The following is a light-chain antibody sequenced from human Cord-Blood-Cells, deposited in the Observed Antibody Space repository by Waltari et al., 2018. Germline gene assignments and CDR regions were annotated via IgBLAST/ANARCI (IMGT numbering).Light chain of an antibody. J-gene: IGKJ2*01. CDR3: HQRSNCLYT. CDR1: QSVSSY. CDR2: DAS. V-gene: IGKV3-11*01. Sequence: EIVLTQSPATLSLSPGEGATLSCRASQSVSSYLAWYQQKTGQSPRLLIYDASNRATSIPARFSGSGSGTDFTLTISSLEPEDFAVYYCHQRSNCLYTFGQGTKLEIK.